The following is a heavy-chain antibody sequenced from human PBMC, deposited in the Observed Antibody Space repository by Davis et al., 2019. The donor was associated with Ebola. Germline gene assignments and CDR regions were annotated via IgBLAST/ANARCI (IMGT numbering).Heavy chain of an antibody. Sequence: SLKISCAASGFSFDAYAMHWVRQAPGKGLEWVSGISWNSGSIDYVDSVKGRFTISRDNAKNSLYLQMTSLRVEDTAVYYCALAGKWGQGTLVIVSS. CDR3: ALAGK. D-gene: IGHD3-3*02. J-gene: IGHJ4*02. V-gene: IGHV3-9*01. CDR2: ISWNSGSI. CDR1: GFSFDAYA.